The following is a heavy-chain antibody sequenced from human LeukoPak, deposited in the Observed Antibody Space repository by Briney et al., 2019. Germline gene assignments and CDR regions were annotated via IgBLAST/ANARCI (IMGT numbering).Heavy chain of an antibody. CDR1: GFTIYNFY. CDR2: INEAGKDS. V-gene: IGHV3-7*01. D-gene: IGHD3-16*01. Sequence: GGSLRLSCTASGFTIYNFYMRWVRQAPGKGLEWVANINEAGKDSYYADSVKGRFTISRDNTKNSLHLGMTTLRAEDTATYFCARARPGVVFNYFAYWGQGVLVPVSS. J-gene: IGHJ4*03. CDR3: ARARPGVVFNYFAY.